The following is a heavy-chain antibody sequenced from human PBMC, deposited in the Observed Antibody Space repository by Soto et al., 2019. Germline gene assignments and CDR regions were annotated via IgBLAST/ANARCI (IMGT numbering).Heavy chain of an antibody. Sequence: QVQLQESGPGLVKPSQTLSLTCTVSGGSISSGDYYWSWIRQPPGKGLEWIGYIYYSGSTYYNPSLKSRVTISVDTSKNQFSLKLSSVTAADTAVYYCARDAGITMIVVAPTGAFDIWGQGTMVTVSS. CDR1: GGSISSGDYY. CDR2: IYYSGST. V-gene: IGHV4-30-4*01. CDR3: ARDAGITMIVVAPTGAFDI. D-gene: IGHD3-22*01. J-gene: IGHJ3*02.